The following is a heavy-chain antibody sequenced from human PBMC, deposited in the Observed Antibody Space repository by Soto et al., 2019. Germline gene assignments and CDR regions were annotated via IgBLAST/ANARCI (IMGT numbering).Heavy chain of an antibody. CDR2: TTYDGGIK. Sequence: CMGISCAACGFSFSSYGMAGARLAPGKGLEWVAATTYDGGIKHYVDSVKGRFTISRDNSKNTLYLQMNSLRVEDTATYYCAGALENPYFYYGLNVWGQGTTVTVSS. CDR3: AGALENPYFYYGLNV. CDR1: GFSFSSYG. V-gene: IGHV3-30*03. J-gene: IGHJ6*02. D-gene: IGHD1-1*01.